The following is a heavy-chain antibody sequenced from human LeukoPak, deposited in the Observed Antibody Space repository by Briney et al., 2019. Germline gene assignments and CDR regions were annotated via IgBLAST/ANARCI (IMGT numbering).Heavy chain of an antibody. Sequence: GGSLRLSCAASGFTFSSYAMNWVRQAPGKGLEWVSAISGSGGSIYYAGSVKGRFTISRDNSKNTLYLQMNSLRAEDTAVYYCATEAAYSGYDPNDYWGQGTLVTVSS. D-gene: IGHD5-12*01. CDR2: ISGSGGSI. J-gene: IGHJ4*02. V-gene: IGHV3-23*01. CDR1: GFTFSSYA. CDR3: ATEAAYSGYDPNDY.